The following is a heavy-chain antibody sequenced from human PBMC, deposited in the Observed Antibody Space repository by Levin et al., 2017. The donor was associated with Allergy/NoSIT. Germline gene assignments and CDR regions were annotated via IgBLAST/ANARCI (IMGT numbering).Heavy chain of an antibody. J-gene: IGHJ5*02. Sequence: ETLSLTCAASGFTFSSYWMHWVRQAPGKGLVWVSRINSDGSSTSYADSVKGRFTISRDNAKNTLYLQMNSLRAEDTAVYYCARGARYCSGGSCYGDGNWFDPWGQGTLVTVSS. CDR1: GFTFSSYW. CDR2: INSDGSST. D-gene: IGHD2-15*01. CDR3: ARGARYCSGGSCYGDGNWFDP. V-gene: IGHV3-74*01.